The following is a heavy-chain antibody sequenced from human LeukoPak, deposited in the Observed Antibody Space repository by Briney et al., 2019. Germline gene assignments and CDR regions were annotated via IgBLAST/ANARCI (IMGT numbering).Heavy chain of an antibody. J-gene: IGHJ4*02. D-gene: IGHD4-23*01. CDR3: ARDSTVVTRSGFDY. CDR2: IYHSGST. CDR1: GYSISSDYY. V-gene: IGHV4-38-2*02. Sequence: SETLSLTCTVSGYSISSDYYWGWIRRPPGKGLEWIGNIYHSGSTYYNPSLKSRVTISVDTSKNQFCLRLYSVTAADTAVYYCARDSTVVTRSGFDYWGQGTLVTVSS.